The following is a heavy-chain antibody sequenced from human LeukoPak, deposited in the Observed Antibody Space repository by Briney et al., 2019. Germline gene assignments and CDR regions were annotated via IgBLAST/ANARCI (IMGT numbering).Heavy chain of an antibody. J-gene: IGHJ6*03. CDR3: ARKSSSWYGEDYMVV. D-gene: IGHD6-13*01. V-gene: IGHV1-2*02. CDR2: INPNSGGT. Sequence: ASVKVSCKASGFTFTGYNIHWVRQVPGQGPEWMGWINPNSGGTNYAHKFQGRVTMTRDTSISTAYMELSRLRSDDTAVYYCARKSSSWYGEDYMVVWGKGTTVTVSS. CDR1: GFTFTGYN.